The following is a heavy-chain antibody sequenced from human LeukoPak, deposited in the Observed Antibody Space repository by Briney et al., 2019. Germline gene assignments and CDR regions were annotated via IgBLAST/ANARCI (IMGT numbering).Heavy chain of an antibody. J-gene: IGHJ4*02. V-gene: IGHV3-21*01. CDR2: ISSSSSYI. CDR1: GFTFSSYS. D-gene: IGHD3-10*01. Sequence: GGSLRLSCAASGFTFSSYSMNWVRQAPGKGLEWVSSISSSSSYIYYADSVKGRFTISRDNAKNSLYLQMNSLRAGDTAVYYCARDRGSGSYTKLDYWGQGTLVTVSS. CDR3: ARDRGSGSYTKLDY.